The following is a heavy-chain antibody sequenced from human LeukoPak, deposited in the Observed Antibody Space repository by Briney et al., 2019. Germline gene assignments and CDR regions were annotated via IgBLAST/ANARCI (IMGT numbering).Heavy chain of an antibody. CDR2: INPNSGGT. CDR1: GYTFTGYY. D-gene: IGHD3-22*01. V-gene: IGHV1-2*02. J-gene: IGHJ4*02. CDR3: AKPGYYRGTGFDY. Sequence: ASVKVSCRASGYTFTGYYMHWVRQAPGQGLEWMGWINPNSGGTNYAQKFQGRVTMTRDTSISTAYMELSRLRSDDTAVYYCAKPGYYRGTGFDYWGQGTLVTVSS.